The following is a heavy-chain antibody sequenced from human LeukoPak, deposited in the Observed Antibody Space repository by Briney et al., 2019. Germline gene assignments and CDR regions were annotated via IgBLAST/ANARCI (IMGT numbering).Heavy chain of an antibody. CDR1: GFTFSNYG. D-gene: IGHD3-10*01. CDR2: IWYDGSNK. V-gene: IGHV3-33*01. CDR3: ARGYGSESYIFDY. J-gene: IGHJ4*02. Sequence: PGGSLRLSCAASGFTFSNYGMHWVRQAPGKGLEWVAVIWYDGSNKYYADSVKGRLTISRDNSKNTLYLQVNSLRAEDTAVYYCARGYGSESYIFDYWGQGTLVTVSS.